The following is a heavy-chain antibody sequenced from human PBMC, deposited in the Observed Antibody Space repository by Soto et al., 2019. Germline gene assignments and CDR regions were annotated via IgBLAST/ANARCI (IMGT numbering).Heavy chain of an antibody. Sequence: SETLSLTCTVSGASMNSYHWSWIRQPAGKGLEWIGHIHSSGSTNYNPSLKSRVTISVDTSKNQCSLRLMSLTAADTAVYYCARDQGVAAAGITWFDPWGQGSLVTVSS. V-gene: IGHV4-4*07. J-gene: IGHJ5*02. CDR2: IHSSGST. CDR3: ARDQGVAAAGITWFDP. CDR1: GASMNSYH. D-gene: IGHD6-13*01.